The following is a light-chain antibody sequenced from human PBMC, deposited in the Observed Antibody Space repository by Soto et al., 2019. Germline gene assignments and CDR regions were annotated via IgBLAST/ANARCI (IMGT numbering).Light chain of an antibody. CDR2: DTV. Sequence: QTVVTQEPSLTVSPGGTVTLTCGSSAGTVTSDHYPYWFQQKPGQAPRTLIYDTVNKESWTPARFSGSLLGGRAALTLSGAQPEDEADYYCMLSYYAAGVLGGGTKLTVL. J-gene: IGLJ2*01. CDR3: MLSYYAAGV. V-gene: IGLV7-46*01. CDR1: AGTVTSDHY.